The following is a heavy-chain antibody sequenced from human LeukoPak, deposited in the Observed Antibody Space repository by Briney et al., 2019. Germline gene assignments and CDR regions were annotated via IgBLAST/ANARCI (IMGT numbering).Heavy chain of an antibody. D-gene: IGHD3-22*01. CDR3: ARDYYDSSGYSGYFDY. CDR2: IYHSGST. J-gene: IGHJ4*02. V-gene: IGHV4-30-2*01. Sequence: SETLSLTCAASGGSISSGGYSWSWIRQPPGKGLEWIGYIYHSGSTYYNPSPKSRVTISVDRSKNQFSLKLSSVTAADTAVYYCARDYYDSSGYSGYFDYWGQGTLVTVSS. CDR1: GGSISSGGYS.